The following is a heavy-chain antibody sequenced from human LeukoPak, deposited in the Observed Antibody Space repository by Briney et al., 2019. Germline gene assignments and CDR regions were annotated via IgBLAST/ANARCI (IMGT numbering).Heavy chain of an antibody. CDR3: AKDLSLSVGDYYYYYMDV. Sequence: PGGSLRLSCAASGFTFTCYAMSWVRQAPGKGLEWVSAISGSGDNTYYADSVKGRFTISRDDSKNTLYLQMNSLRAEDTAVYYCAKDLSLSVGDYYYYYMDVWGKGTTVTVSS. CDR2: ISGSGDNT. D-gene: IGHD3-3*01. V-gene: IGHV3-23*01. J-gene: IGHJ6*03. CDR1: GFTFTCYA.